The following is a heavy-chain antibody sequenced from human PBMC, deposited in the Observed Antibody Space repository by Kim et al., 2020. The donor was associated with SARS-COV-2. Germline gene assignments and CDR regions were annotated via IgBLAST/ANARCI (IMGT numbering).Heavy chain of an antibody. CDR2: R. J-gene: IGHJ4*02. CDR3: AKTGPYYFES. V-gene: IGHV3-33*06. Sequence: RDYTDAVKGRFTISRDNSQNTIYLQMNSLRAEDTAVYFCAKTGPYYFESWGQGTLVTVSS.